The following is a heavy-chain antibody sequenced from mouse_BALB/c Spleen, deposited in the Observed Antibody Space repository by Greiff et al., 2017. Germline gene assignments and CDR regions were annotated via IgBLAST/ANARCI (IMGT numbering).Heavy chain of an antibody. CDR1: GYTFTSYV. V-gene: IGHV1-14*01. D-gene: IGHD1-1*01. CDR3: ARYGYYGSRSYFDV. J-gene: IGHJ1*01. Sequence: EVKLMESGPELVKPGASVKMSCKASGYTFTSYVMHWVKQKPGQGLEWIGYINPYNDGTKYNEKFKGKATLTSDKSSSTAYMELSSLTSEDSAVYYCARYGYYGSRSYFDVWGAGTTVTVSS. CDR2: INPYNDGT.